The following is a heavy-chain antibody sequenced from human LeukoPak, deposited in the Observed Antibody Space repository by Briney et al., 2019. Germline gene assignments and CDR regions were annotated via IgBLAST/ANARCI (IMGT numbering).Heavy chain of an antibody. V-gene: IGHV7-4-1*02. J-gene: IGHJ3*02. CDR3: ARDWWVYSTSWYEIDI. Sequence: ASVKVSCKASGYTFTGYYMHWVRQAPGQGLEWMGWINTKTGNPTYAQGFTGRIVFSLDTSVSTAYLQISSLRADDTAVYYCARDWWVYSTSWYEIDIWGQGTMVTVSS. CDR2: INTKTGNP. D-gene: IGHD6-19*01. CDR1: GYTFTGYY.